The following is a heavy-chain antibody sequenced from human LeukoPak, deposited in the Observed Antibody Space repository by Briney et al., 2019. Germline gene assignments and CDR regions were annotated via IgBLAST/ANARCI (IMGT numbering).Heavy chain of an antibody. CDR3: AKDASSGWPYYFDY. J-gene: IGHJ4*02. D-gene: IGHD6-19*01. CDR2: IWYDGSNK. V-gene: IGHV3-33*06. CDR1: GFTFSSYG. Sequence: GRSLRLSCAASGFTFSSYGMHWVRQAPGKGLEWVAVIWYDGSNKYYADSVKGRLTISRDNSKNTLYLQMNSLRAEDTAVYYCAKDASSGWPYYFDYWGQGTLVTVSS.